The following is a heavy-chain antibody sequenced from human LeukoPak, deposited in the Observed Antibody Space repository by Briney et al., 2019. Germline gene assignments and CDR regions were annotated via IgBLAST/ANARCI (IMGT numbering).Heavy chain of an antibody. CDR2: IYYSGST. V-gene: IGHV4-59*01. Sequence: SETLSLTCTVSGGSISSYYWSWIRQPPGKGLEWIGYIYYSGSTNYNPSLKSRVTISVDTSKNQFSLKLSSVTAADTAVFYCARTGYSSGWYFDYWGQGTLVTVSS. CDR3: ARTGYSSGWYFDY. CDR1: GGSISSYY. D-gene: IGHD6-19*01. J-gene: IGHJ4*02.